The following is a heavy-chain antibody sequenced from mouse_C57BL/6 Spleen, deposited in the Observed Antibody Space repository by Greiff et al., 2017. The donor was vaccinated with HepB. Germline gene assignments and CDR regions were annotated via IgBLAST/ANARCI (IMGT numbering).Heavy chain of an antibody. Sequence: QVQLQQPGAELVKPGASVKLSCKASGYTFTSYWMQWVKQRPGQGLEWIGEIDPSDSYTNYSQKFKGKATLTVDTSSSTAYMQLSSLTSEDSAVYYCARSSNYDFDYWGQGTTLTVSS. J-gene: IGHJ2*01. V-gene: IGHV1-50*01. D-gene: IGHD2-5*01. CDR2: IDPSDSYT. CDR3: ARSSNYDFDY. CDR1: GYTFTSYW.